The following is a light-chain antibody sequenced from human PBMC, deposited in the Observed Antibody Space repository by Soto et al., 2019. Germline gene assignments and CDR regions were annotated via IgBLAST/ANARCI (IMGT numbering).Light chain of an antibody. CDR2: YDS. J-gene: IGLJ2*01. Sequence: SYELTQPPSVSVAPGKTARITCGGNNIGSKSVHWYQQEPGQAPVLVIYYDSDRPSGIPERFSGSNSGNTATLTISRVEAGDEADYYCQVWDSSSDLVVFGGGTQLT. CDR3: QVWDSSSDLVV. CDR1: NIGSKS. V-gene: IGLV3-21*04.